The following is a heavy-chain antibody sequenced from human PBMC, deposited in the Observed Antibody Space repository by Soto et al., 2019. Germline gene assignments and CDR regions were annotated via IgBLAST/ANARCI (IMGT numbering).Heavy chain of an antibody. CDR1: GFTFSSYW. V-gene: IGHV3-74*01. Sequence: GGSLRLSCAASGFTFSSYWMHWVRQAPGKGLVWVSRINSDGSSTSYADSVKGRFTISRDNAKNTLYLQMNSLRAEDTAVYYCARDPNYGFWYYYYYMDVWGKGTTVTVSS. J-gene: IGHJ6*03. CDR2: INSDGSST. D-gene: IGHD4-17*01. CDR3: ARDPNYGFWYYYYYMDV.